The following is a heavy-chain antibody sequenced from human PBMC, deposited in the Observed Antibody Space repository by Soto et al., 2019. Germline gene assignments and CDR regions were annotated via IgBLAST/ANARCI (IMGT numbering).Heavy chain of an antibody. CDR1: GFTFSSYG. CDR2: ISYDGSNK. V-gene: IGHV3-30*18. CDR3: AKDQFCSGGSCYQYFQH. D-gene: IGHD2-15*01. J-gene: IGHJ1*01. Sequence: LRLSCAASGFTFSSYGMHWVRQAPVNVLEWVAVISYDGSNKYYADSVKGRFTISRDNSKNTLYLQMNSLRAEDTAVYYCAKDQFCSGGSCYQYFQHWGQGTLVTVSS.